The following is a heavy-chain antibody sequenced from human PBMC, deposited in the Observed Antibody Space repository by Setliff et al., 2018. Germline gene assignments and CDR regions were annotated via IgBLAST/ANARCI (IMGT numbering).Heavy chain of an antibody. CDR2: INPIFCTA. Sequence: ASVKVSCKASGGTFSSYGFTWVRQAPGQGLEWMGGINPIFCTASYAQKFQGRVSITTDESTSTAYMELSSLTSDDTAVYYCARERGVVPDPNSYYYYMDVWGKGTAVTVSS. V-gene: IGHV1-69*05. J-gene: IGHJ6*03. CDR3: ARERGVVPDPNSYYYYMDV. CDR1: GGTFSSYG. D-gene: IGHD2-2*01.